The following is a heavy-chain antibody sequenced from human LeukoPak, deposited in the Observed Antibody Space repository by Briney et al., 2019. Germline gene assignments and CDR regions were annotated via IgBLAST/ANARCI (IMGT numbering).Heavy chain of an antibody. Sequence: PGGSLRLSCAASGFTFSSYGMHWVRQAPGKGLEWVSAISGSGGSTYYADSVKGRFTISRDNSKNTLYLQMNSLRAEDTAVYYCAKGKAAGSINWFDPWGQGTLVTVSS. CDR3: AKGKAAGSINWFDP. CDR1: GFTFSSYG. D-gene: IGHD6-13*01. J-gene: IGHJ5*02. CDR2: ISGSGGST. V-gene: IGHV3-23*01.